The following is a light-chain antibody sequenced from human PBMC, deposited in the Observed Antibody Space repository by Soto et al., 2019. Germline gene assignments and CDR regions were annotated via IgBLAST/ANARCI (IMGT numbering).Light chain of an antibody. J-gene: IGLJ3*02. Sequence: QSALTQPASVSGSPGQSITISCTGTSSDVGGYNYVSWYQHHPGKAPKLMIYEVSNRPSGVSNRFSGSKSGNTASLTISGLQAEDEADYYCSSYRSSSTGVFGGGTKLTVL. V-gene: IGLV2-14*01. CDR1: SSDVGGYNY. CDR2: EVS. CDR3: SSYRSSSTGV.